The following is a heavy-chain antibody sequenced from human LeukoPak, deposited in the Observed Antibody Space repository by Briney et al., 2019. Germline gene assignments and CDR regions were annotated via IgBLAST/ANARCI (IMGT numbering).Heavy chain of an antibody. CDR3: ASSSYSSGWYGPGYYYYMDV. J-gene: IGHJ6*03. Sequence: ETLSLTCTVSGGSISSYYWSWIRQPPGKGLEWIGYIYYSGSTNYNPSLKSRVAISVDTSKNQFSLKLSSVTAADTAVYYCASSSYSSGWYGPGYYYYMDVWGKGTTVTVSS. D-gene: IGHD6-19*01. CDR2: IYYSGST. V-gene: IGHV4-59*01. CDR1: GGSISSYY.